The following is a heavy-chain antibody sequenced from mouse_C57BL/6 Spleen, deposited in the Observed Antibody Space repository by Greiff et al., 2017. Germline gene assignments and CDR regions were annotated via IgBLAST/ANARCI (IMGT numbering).Heavy chain of an antibody. CDR3: AREVTTVVDYAMDY. J-gene: IGHJ4*01. CDR2: IYPGSGST. Sequence: QVQLQQPGAELVKPGASVKMSCKASGYTFTSYWITWVKQRPGQGLEWIGDIYPGSGSTNDNEKFKSKATLTVDTSSSTAYMQLSSLTSEDSAVYYCAREVTTVVDYAMDYWGQGTSVTVSS. D-gene: IGHD1-1*01. CDR1: GYTFTSYW. V-gene: IGHV1-55*01.